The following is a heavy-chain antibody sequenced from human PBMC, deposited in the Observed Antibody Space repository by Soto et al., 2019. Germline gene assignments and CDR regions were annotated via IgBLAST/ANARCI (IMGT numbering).Heavy chain of an antibody. Sequence: PGGFLGLSCAASRVTFSSYGMNWVRQAPGKGLEWVSSFSSSSSYIYYADSVKGRFTISRDNAKNSLYLQMNSLRAEDMAAYYCARDRGYSYGYGYWGQGTLVTVSS. D-gene: IGHD5-18*01. CDR3: ARDRGYSYGYGY. CDR1: RVTFSSYG. J-gene: IGHJ4*02. CDR2: FSSSSSYI. V-gene: IGHV3-21*01.